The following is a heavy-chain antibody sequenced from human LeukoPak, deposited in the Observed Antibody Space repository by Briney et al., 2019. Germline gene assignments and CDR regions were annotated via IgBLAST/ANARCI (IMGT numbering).Heavy chain of an antibody. CDR3: ARGSPSYAQWHFDL. J-gene: IGHJ2*01. CDR2: IIPNTGGT. CDR1: GYTLTELF. V-gene: IGHV1-2*04. Sequence: ASVKVSCKVSGYTLTELFMHWVRQAPGQGLEWMGWIIPNTGGTNYAQKFQDWVTMSSDTSISTAYMELSSLRSDDTAVYYCARGSPSYAQWHFDLWGRGTLVTVSS. D-gene: IGHD2/OR15-2a*01.